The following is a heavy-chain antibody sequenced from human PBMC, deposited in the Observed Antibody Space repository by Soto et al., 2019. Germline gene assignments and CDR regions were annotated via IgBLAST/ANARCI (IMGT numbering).Heavy chain of an antibody. V-gene: IGHV1-18*01. CDR1: GYTFTSYG. CDR3: ARGCSGGSCYGSFDY. CDR2: ISAYNGNT. J-gene: IGHJ4*02. Sequence: ASVKVSCKASGYTFTSYGISWVRQAPGQGLEWMGWISAYNGNTNYAQKLQGRVTMTTDTSTSTAYMELRSLRSDDTAVYYCARGCSGGSCYGSFDYWGQGSLVTVSS. D-gene: IGHD2-15*01.